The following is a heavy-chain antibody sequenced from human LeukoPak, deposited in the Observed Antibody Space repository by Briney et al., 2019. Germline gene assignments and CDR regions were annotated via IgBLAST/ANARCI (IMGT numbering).Heavy chain of an antibody. D-gene: IGHD5-18*01. CDR3: AKGKQQWWTFDALDI. J-gene: IGHJ3*02. V-gene: IGHV3-30*18. CDR2: ISYDGGKK. CDR1: GITFSTYV. Sequence: GGSLRLSCAASGITFSTYVMHWVRQAPGKGLEWVALISYDGGKKFYADAVKGRFTISRDNSKNTLYLQINSLISDDTAVYHCAKGKQQWWTFDALDICGQGTTVTDSS.